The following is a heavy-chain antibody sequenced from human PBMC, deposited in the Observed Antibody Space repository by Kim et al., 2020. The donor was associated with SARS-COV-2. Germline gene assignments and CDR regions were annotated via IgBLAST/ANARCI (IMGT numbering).Heavy chain of an antibody. CDR3: ARGLAARTLYYYYYGMDV. D-gene: IGHD6-6*01. CDR2: INPSGGST. CDR1: GYTFTSYY. J-gene: IGHJ6*02. V-gene: IGHV1-46*01. Sequence: ASVKVSCKASGYTFTSYYMHWVRQAPGQGLEWMGIINPSGGSTSYAQKFQGRVTMTRDTSTSTVYMELSSLRSEDTAVYYCARGLAARTLYYYYYGMDVWGQGTTVTVSS.